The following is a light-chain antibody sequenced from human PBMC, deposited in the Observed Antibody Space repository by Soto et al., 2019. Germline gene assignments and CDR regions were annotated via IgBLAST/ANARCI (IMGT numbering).Light chain of an antibody. V-gene: IGLV2-23*01. J-gene: IGLJ1*01. CDR2: EGT. Sequence: QSALTQPASVSESPGQSITISCTGISSNVGTYNLVSWYQQYPGKAPKLIIYEGTKRPSGVSNRFSGSNSGNTASLTISGLQAEDEADYYCCSYAGSSTSFGTGTKLTVL. CDR1: SSNVGTYNL. CDR3: CSYAGSSTS.